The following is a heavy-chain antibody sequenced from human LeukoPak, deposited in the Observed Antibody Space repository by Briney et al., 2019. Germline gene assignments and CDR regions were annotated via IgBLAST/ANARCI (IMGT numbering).Heavy chain of an antibody. CDR2: INHSGST. V-gene: IGHV4-34*01. CDR3: ARDGYCSGGSCYSWFDP. Sequence: SETLSLTCAVYGGSFSGCYWSWIRQPPGKGLEWIGEINHSGSTNYNPSLKSRVTISVDTSKNQFSLKLSSVTAADTAVYYCARDGYCSGGSCYSWFDPWGQGTLVTVSS. CDR1: GGSFSGCY. D-gene: IGHD2-15*01. J-gene: IGHJ5*02.